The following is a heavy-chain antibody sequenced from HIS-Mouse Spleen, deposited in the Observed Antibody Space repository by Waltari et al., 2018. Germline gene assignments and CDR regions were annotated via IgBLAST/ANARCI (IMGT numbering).Heavy chain of an antibody. D-gene: IGHD4-17*01. V-gene: IGHV3-30*18. CDR3: AKGGSTTVTAFDI. CDR2: ISYNGSNK. J-gene: IGHJ3*02. Sequence: QVQLVESGGGVVQPGRSLRLSCAACGFTLRSYGMHWLRQAPGKGLEWVAVISYNGSNKYYADSVKGRFTISRDNSKNTLYLQMNSLRAEDTAVYYCAKGGSTTVTAFDIWGQGTMVTVSS. CDR1: GFTLRSYG.